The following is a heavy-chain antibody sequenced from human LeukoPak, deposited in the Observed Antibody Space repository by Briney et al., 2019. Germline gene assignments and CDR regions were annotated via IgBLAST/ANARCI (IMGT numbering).Heavy chain of an antibody. J-gene: IGHJ5*02. CDR1: GFTFSSYA. D-gene: IGHD3-10*01. V-gene: IGHV3-23*01. CDR3: ASMVRGVNRGNWFDP. CDR2: ISGSGGST. Sequence: PGGSLRLSCAASGFTFSSYAMSWVRQAPGKGLEWVSAISGSGGSTYYADSVKGRFTISRDNSKNTLYLQMNSLRAEDTAVYYCASMVRGVNRGNWFDPWGQGTLVTVSS.